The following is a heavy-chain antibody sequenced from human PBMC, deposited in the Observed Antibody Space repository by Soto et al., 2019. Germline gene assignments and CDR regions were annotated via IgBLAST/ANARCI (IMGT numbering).Heavy chain of an antibody. Sequence: GESLKISCRGSGYYSSSYWIAWVRQMSGKGLEWLGSVYVSDSETKYSPSFQGQVTISADKYTNTAYLYWSSLKASDTAMYYCARRGTLSGRDAFDVWGEGTMVTVSS. J-gene: IGHJ3*01. CDR3: ARRGTLSGRDAFDV. V-gene: IGHV5-51*01. CDR2: VYVSDSET. CDR1: GYYSSSYW. D-gene: IGHD5-12*01.